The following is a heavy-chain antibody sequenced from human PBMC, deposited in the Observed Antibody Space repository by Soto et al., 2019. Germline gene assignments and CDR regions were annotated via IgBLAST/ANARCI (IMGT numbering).Heavy chain of an antibody. Sequence: EVQLVESGGGLVKPGGSLRLSCAASGFLFNSYSMNWVRQAPGKGLEWVSSISSSGTYIYYADSVKGRFTISRDNAKNSLYLEMNSLRAEDTALYYCARMTRGTANTPAFDIWGQGTMVTVSS. CDR3: ARMTRGTANTPAFDI. V-gene: IGHV3-21*01. J-gene: IGHJ3*02. D-gene: IGHD3-10*01. CDR1: GFLFNSYS. CDR2: ISSSGTYI.